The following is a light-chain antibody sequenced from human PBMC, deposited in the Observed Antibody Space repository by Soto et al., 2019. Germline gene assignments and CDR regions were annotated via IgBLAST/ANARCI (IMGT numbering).Light chain of an antibody. CDR3: HQRQSWPRT. CDR1: QAVNTR. CDR2: LAS. J-gene: IGKJ1*01. Sequence: EILFTPSPATLSSFPSERVTLSCRASQAVNTRLAWYQHKPGQAPRLLIYLASNRAAGVPARFSGSGSGTDFTLTISNVEPEDFAVYYCHQRQSWPRTFGQGTKVDIK. V-gene: IGKV3-11*01.